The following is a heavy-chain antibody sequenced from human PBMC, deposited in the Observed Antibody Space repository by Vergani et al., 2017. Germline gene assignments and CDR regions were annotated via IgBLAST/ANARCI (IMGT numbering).Heavy chain of an antibody. CDR3: TTGDVHSGYYYRYYFDY. D-gene: IGHD3-22*01. V-gene: IGHV3-15*01. Sequence: EVQLVESGGGLVKPGGSLRLSCAASGFTFSNAWMSWVRQAPGKGLEWVGRIKSKTDGGTTDYASPVKGRFTILRDDSKNTLYLQMSSLKTEDTAVYDCTTGDVHSGYYYRYYFDYWGQGTLVTVSS. J-gene: IGHJ4*02. CDR2: IKSKTDGGTT. CDR1: GFTFSNAW.